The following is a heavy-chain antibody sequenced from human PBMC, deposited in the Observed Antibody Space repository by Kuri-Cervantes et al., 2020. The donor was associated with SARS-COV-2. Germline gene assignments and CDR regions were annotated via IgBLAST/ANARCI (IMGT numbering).Heavy chain of an antibody. D-gene: IGHD3-3*01. J-gene: IGHJ2*01. V-gene: IGHV4-61*02. CDR1: GGSISSGSYY. CDR3: ATGQNLEWSPSGVFWYFDL. Sequence: SETLSLTCTVPGGSISSGSYYWSWIRQPAGKGLEWIGFIYSSGVTNYNPSLKSRVTISADTSRNQFSLKLSSVTAADTAVYYCATGQNLEWSPSGVFWYFDLWGRGTLVTVSS. CDR2: IYSSGVT.